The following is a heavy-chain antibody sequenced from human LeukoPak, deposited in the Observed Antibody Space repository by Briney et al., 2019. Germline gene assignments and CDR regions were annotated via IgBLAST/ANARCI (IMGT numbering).Heavy chain of an antibody. CDR2: IYYTGNT. CDR3: ARDRSPASSGYSYFDY. V-gene: IGHV4-59*01. CDR1: GGSISSYY. Sequence: SETLSLTCTVSGGSISSYYWSWIRQPPGKGLEWIGYIYYTGNTNYNPSLKSRVTISVDTSKNQFSLKLSSVTAADTAMYYCARDRSPASSGYSYFDYWGQGTLVTVSS. J-gene: IGHJ4*02. D-gene: IGHD3-22*01.